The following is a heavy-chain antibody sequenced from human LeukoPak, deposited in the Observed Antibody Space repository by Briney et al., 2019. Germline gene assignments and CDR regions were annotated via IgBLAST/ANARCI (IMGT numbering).Heavy chain of an antibody. CDR3: ARDYGYTYANDY. V-gene: IGHV1-2*02. Sequence: ASVTVSCKASGYTFTGYYMHWVRQAPGQGLEWMGWINPNSGATNFAQKFQGRVTVTRDTSISTAYMELSRLRSDDTAVYYCARDYGYTYANDYWGQGTLVTVSS. J-gene: IGHJ4*02. CDR1: GYTFTGYY. CDR2: INPNSGAT. D-gene: IGHD5-18*01.